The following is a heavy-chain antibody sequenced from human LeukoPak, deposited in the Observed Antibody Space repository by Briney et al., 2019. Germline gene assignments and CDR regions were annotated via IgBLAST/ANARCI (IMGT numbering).Heavy chain of an antibody. CDR2: IYYSGST. V-gene: IGHV4-31*03. Sequence: NPSETLSHTCTVSGGSISSGGYYWSWIRQHPGKGLEWIGYIYYSGSTYYNPSLKSRVTISVDTSKNQFSLKLSSVTAADTAVYYCARFFRHYGDHFDYWGQGTLVTVSS. CDR1: GGSISSGGYY. D-gene: IGHD3-10*01. J-gene: IGHJ4*02. CDR3: ARFFRHYGDHFDY.